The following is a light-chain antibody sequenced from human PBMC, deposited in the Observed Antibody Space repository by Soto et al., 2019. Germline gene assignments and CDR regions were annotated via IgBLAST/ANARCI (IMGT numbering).Light chain of an antibody. CDR1: QSVSTY. CDR2: DAS. CDR3: QQYGSSQT. J-gene: IGKJ1*01. Sequence: EIVLTQSPATLSLSPGEKATLSCRASQSVSTYLAWYQQKPGQALRLLIYDASNRATGIPARFSGSGSGADFTLTISNVEPDDFAVYYCQQYGSSQTFGQGTKVDIK. V-gene: IGKV3-11*01.